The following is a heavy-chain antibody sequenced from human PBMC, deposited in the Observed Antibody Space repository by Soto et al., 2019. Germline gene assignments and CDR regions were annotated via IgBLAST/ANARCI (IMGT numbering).Heavy chain of an antibody. V-gene: IGHV1-18*01. CDR3: ARVVTFGGVLAYFDY. Sequence: QVQLVQSGDEVKKPGASVKVSCKASGYTFTRYAITWVRQAPGQGLEWVGWIIAYNGNTDYAQRVQGRVTMTTDTSTSTAYMELSSLRSDDTAVYHCARVVTFGGVLAYFDYWGQGTLVTVSS. CDR1: GYTFTRYA. J-gene: IGHJ4*02. CDR2: IIAYNGNT. D-gene: IGHD3-16*02.